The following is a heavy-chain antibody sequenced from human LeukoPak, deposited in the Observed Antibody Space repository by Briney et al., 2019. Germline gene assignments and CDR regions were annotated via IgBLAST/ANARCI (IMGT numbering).Heavy chain of an antibody. V-gene: IGHV3-74*01. J-gene: IGHJ3*02. Sequence: GGSLRLSCAASGFTFSSYWMHWVRQAPGKGLVWVSRINRDGSSTNYADSVKGRFTISRDNAKNSLYLQMNSLRAEDTAVYYCARVATMVRVPLDALDIWGQGTMVSVSS. CDR2: INRDGSST. CDR1: GFTFSSYW. CDR3: ARVATMVRVPLDALDI. D-gene: IGHD3-10*01.